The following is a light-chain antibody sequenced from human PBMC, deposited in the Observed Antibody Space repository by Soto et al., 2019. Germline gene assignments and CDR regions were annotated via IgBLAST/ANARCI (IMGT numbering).Light chain of an antibody. CDR2: GAS. V-gene: IGKV3-15*01. Sequence: EIVMTQSPATLSVSPGERATLSCRASQSVGSNLAWYQQRPGQAPRLLIYGASTRATGVPTRFSGSGSGTKSTLTISSLQSEDFGIYFCQQYNNWPPDRTFGQGTKVEIK. CDR1: QSVGSN. CDR3: QQYNNWPPDRT. J-gene: IGKJ1*01.